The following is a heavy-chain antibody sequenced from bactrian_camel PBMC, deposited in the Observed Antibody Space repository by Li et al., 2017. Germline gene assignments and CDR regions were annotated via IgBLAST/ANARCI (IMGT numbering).Heavy chain of an antibody. CDR1: GFTYDMYC. V-gene: IGHV3S6*01. Sequence: HVQLVESGGGSVQAGGSLRLSCLLSGFTYDMYCMGWFRQAPGKEHEGVAIIESVGATTYADSVKDRFTISKDNAKNTLYLQMNSLKPEDTAMYYCAADRGASWCDLEVSSFGYWGQGTQVTVS. CDR3: AADRGASWCDLEVSSFGY. J-gene: IGHJ6*01. CDR2: IESVGAT. D-gene: IGHD8*01.